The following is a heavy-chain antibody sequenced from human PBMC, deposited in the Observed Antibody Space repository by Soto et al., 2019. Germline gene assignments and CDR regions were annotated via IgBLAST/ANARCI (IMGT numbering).Heavy chain of an antibody. CDR1: GFTVSSNY. J-gene: IGHJ6*03. V-gene: IGHV3-66*01. CDR3: ARGLGGYSGYDYYYYYYYMDV. Sequence: GGSLRLSCAASGFTVSSNYMSWVRQAPGKGLEWVSVIYSGGSTYYADSVKGRFTISRDNSKNTLYLQMNSLRAEDTAVYYCARGLGGYSGYDYYYYYYYMDVWGKGTTVTVSS. D-gene: IGHD5-12*01. CDR2: IYSGGST.